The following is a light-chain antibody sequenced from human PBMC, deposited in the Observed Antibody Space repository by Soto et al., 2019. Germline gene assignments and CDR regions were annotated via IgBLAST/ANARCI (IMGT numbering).Light chain of an antibody. J-gene: IGLJ3*02. CDR3: STWDDSLNGWV. Sequence: QSVLTQPPSVSGAPGQRVTISCTGSTSNIGAGYDVHWYQQKDPRAAPKLLIYADSNRPSGAPDRFSASKSGTSASLAISGLQSDDEADYFCSTWDDSLNGWVFGGGTQLTVL. CDR1: TSNIGAGYD. V-gene: IGLV1-40*01. CDR2: ADS.